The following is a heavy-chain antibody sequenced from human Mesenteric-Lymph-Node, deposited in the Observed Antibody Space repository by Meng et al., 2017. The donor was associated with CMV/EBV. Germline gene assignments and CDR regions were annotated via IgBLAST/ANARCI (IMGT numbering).Heavy chain of an antibody. V-gene: IGHV3-21*01. CDR3: ARAGGTTIFGVVMGWFDP. CDR1: GFTFSSYS. D-gene: IGHD3-3*01. Sequence: GESLKISCAASGFTFSSYSMNWVRQAPGKGLEWVSSISSSSSYIYYADSVKGRFTISGDNAKNSLYLQMNSLRAEDTAVYYCARAGGTTIFGVVMGWFDPWGQGTLVTVSS. CDR2: ISSSSSYI. J-gene: IGHJ5*02.